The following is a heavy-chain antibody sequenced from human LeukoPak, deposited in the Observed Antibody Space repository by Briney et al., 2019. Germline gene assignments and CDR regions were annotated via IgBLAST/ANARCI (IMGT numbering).Heavy chain of an antibody. V-gene: IGHV3-21*01. CDR1: GFTFSSYS. J-gene: IGHJ4*02. D-gene: IGHD3-22*01. CDR3: AKVGVTYYYDSSGYIDY. CDR2: ISSSSSYI. Sequence: PGGSLRLSCAASGFTFSSYSMNWVRQAPGKGLEWVSSISSSSSYIYYADSVKGRFTISRDNAKNSLYLQMNSLRAEDTAVYYCAKVGVTYYYDSSGYIDYWGQGTLVTVSS.